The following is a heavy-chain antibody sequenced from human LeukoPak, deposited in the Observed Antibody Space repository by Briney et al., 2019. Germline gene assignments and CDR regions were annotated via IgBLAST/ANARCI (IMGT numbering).Heavy chain of an antibody. J-gene: IGHJ4*02. V-gene: IGHV3-23*01. CDR3: ATYRQVLLPFES. CDR1: GFTFSTFA. D-gene: IGHD2-8*02. CDR2: IFPSGGEI. Sequence: GGSLRLSCAASGFTFSTFAMIWVRKPPGKGLEWVSSIFPSGGEIHYADSVRGRFPISRDNSKSTLSLQMNSLRAEDTAIYYCATYRQVLLPFESWGQGTLVTVSS.